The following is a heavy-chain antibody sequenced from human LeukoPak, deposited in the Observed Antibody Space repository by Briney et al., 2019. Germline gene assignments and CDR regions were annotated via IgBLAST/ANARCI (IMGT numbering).Heavy chain of an antibody. CDR1: GFTFSSYS. CDR3: ARSKSWGYCSVGSCYPTYYYYYYLDV. V-gene: IGHV3-21*01. Sequence: GGSLRLSCAASGFTFSSYSMNWVRQAPGRGLEWVSSISSSSNYIYYVDSVKGRFTISRHNAKNSLFLQMNSLRAEDTAVYFCARSKSWGYCSVGSCYPTYYYYYYLDVWGKGTTVTVSS. J-gene: IGHJ6*03. D-gene: IGHD2-15*01. CDR2: ISSSSNYI.